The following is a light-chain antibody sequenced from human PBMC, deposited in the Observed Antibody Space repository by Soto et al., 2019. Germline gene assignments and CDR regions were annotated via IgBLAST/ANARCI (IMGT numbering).Light chain of an antibody. J-gene: IGKJ5*01. V-gene: IGKV3-11*01. CDR2: DAS. CDR1: QSISSY. CDR3: QQRNYWPIT. Sequence: EIVLTQSPAILSLSPVERATLSCRASQSISSYLAWYQQKPGQAPRLLVYDASNRATGIPARFSGSGSGTDFTLTISSLEPEDFAVYYCQQRNYWPITFGQGTRLEIK.